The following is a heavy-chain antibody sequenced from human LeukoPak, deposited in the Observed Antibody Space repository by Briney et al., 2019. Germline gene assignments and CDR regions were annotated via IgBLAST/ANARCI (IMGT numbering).Heavy chain of an antibody. CDR2: IYSTGTP. CDR1: GFTVSSNY. CDR3: AKDKGSYYYDSSGYPDY. V-gene: IGHV3-53*01. D-gene: IGHD3-22*01. J-gene: IGHJ4*02. Sequence: GGSLRLSCAASGFTVSSNYMIWVRQAPGKGLEWVSVIYSTGTPYYADSVKGRFTISRDNSKNTLYLQMNSLRAEDTAVYYCAKDKGSYYYDSSGYPDYWGQGTLVTVSS.